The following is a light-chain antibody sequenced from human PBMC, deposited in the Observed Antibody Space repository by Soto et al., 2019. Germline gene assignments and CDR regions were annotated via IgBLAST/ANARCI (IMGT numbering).Light chain of an antibody. V-gene: IGLV2-8*01. CDR1: SSDIGSYNF. J-gene: IGLJ2*01. CDR3: TSYAGSNFPVV. CDR2: GVT. Sequence: QSALTQPPSASGSPGQAVTISCTGASSDIGSYNFVSWYQQHPDKAPKLLIYGVTQRPSGVPDRFSGSKSGNPASLTVSCLLAEDEADYYCTSYAGSNFPVVFGGGTKLTVL.